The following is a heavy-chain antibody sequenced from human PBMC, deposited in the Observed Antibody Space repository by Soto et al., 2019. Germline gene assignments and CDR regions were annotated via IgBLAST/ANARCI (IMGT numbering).Heavy chain of an antibody. CDR2: IYYSGST. Sequence: PSETLSLTCTVSGGSISSSSYYWGWIRQPPGKGLEWIGSIYYSGSTYYNPSLKSRVTISVDTSKNQFSLKLSSVTAADTAVYYCARRLSRRGIFGVVIPNWFDPWGQGTLVTVSS. V-gene: IGHV4-39*01. J-gene: IGHJ5*02. CDR1: GGSISSSSYY. D-gene: IGHD3-3*01. CDR3: ARRLSRRGIFGVVIPNWFDP.